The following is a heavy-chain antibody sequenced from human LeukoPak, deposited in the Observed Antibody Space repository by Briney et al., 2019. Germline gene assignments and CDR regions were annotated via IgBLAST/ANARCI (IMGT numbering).Heavy chain of an antibody. J-gene: IGHJ6*02. CDR2: ISGTTGRT. D-gene: IGHD2-21*01. CDR1: GFTFTSHA. V-gene: IGHV3-23*02. Sequence: GGSLRLSCATSGFTFTSHAMTWVRQAPGKGLDGVSGISGTTGRTFYGDSVKGRFNVSRDNHRDTLYLQMNSLRAEHAAVYFCARVACGTECYYRLDVWGQGTTVTVSS. CDR3: ARVACGTECYYRLDV.